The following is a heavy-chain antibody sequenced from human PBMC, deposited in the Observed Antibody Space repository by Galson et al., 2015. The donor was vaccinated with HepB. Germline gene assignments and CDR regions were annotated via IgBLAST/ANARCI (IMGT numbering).Heavy chain of an antibody. CDR1: GGVFTNYI. CDR2: ISGYNGYT. CDR3: ARGATFYDSSGYYFFPSFDN. J-gene: IGHJ4*02. Sequence: SVKVSCKASGGVFTNYIISWMRQAPGQGLEWLGWISGYNGYTNSAQKLQGRVALTTDTSTSTAYMELRRLRSDDTAVYYCARGATFYDSSGYYFFPSFDNWGQGTLVTVSS. V-gene: IGHV1-18*01. D-gene: IGHD3-22*01.